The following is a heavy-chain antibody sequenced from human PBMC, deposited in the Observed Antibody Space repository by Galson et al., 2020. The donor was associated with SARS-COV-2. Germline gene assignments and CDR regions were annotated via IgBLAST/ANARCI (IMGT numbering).Heavy chain of an antibody. CDR3: ARAGAAAACTDY. CDR2: IYHSGGT. J-gene: IGHJ4*02. D-gene: IGHD6-13*01. CDR1: GGSISSSNW. Sequence: SENLSLTCAVSGGSISSSNWWSWVRQPPGKGLAWIGEIYHSGGTNYNPSLKSRVTISVDKSKNQFSLKLSSVTAADTAVYYCARAGAAAACTDYWGQGTLVTVCS. V-gene: IGHV4-4*02.